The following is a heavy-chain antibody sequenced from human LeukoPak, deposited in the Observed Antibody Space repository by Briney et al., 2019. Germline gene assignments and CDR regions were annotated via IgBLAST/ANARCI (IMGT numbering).Heavy chain of an antibody. Sequence: PSETLSLTCAVYGGSFSGYYWSWIRQPPGKGLEWIGEINHSGSTNYNPSLKSRVTISVDTSKNQFSLKLSSATAADTAVYYCARIDYYDSSGYYYERGGWFDPWGQGTLVTVSS. CDR1: GGSFSGYY. J-gene: IGHJ5*02. CDR2: INHSGST. D-gene: IGHD3-22*01. CDR3: ARIDYYDSSGYYYERGGWFDP. V-gene: IGHV4-34*01.